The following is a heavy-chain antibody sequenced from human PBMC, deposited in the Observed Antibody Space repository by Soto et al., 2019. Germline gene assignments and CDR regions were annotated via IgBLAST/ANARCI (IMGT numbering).Heavy chain of an antibody. V-gene: IGHV1-8*01. Sequence: QVQLVQSGAEARVPGASVKVSCKASGYSFTGLDINWVRQTTGQGLEWMGWMEPSSGRTGYAQKLQGRVTMTRDTSINTAYMELSSLTSDDTAFYYCARGVTAGVDYWGRGTLVTVSS. D-gene: IGHD1-26*01. CDR3: ARGVTAGVDY. CDR1: GYSFTGLD. CDR2: MEPSSGRT. J-gene: IGHJ4*02.